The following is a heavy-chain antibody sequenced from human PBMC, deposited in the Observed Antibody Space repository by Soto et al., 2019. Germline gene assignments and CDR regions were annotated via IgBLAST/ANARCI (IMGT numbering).Heavy chain of an antibody. J-gene: IGHJ4*02. D-gene: IGHD1-26*01. V-gene: IGHV3-23*01. CDR3: ARRGSGSYYAY. CDR1: GFTFSSYA. CDR2: ISGSGGST. Sequence: EVQLLESGGGLVQPGGSLRLSCAASGFTFSSYAMRWVRQAPGKGLEWVSAISGSGGSTYYADSVKGRFTVSRDTSKNTLDLQMNSLRAEDTAVYYCARRGSGSYYAYWGQGTLVTVSS.